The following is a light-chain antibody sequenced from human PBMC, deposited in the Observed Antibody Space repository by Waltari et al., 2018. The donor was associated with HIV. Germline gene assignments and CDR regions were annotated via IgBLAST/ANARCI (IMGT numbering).Light chain of an antibody. Sequence: EIVLTQSPATLYLSPGERATLSCKASQTLTSTSLAWYQQRPGQAPRLLIYGASSRVTGIPDRFSGSGSGTDFSLNSTRLQPEDFAMYYCQQYGRSPTAFGGGTKVQMK. V-gene: IGKV3-20*01. J-gene: IGKJ4*01. CDR2: GAS. CDR1: QTLTSTS. CDR3: QQYGRSPTA.